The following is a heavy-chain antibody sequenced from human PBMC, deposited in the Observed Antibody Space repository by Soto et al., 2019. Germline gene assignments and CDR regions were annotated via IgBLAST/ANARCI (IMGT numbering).Heavy chain of an antibody. V-gene: IGHV3-7*03. J-gene: IGHJ4*02. CDR2: IKQDGSEK. Sequence: GGSLRLSCAASGFTFSSYWTSWVRQAPGKGLEWVANIKQDGSEKYYVDSVKGRFTISRDNAKNSLYLQMNSLRAEDTAVYYCATVTGTTGFDYWGQGTLVTVSS. CDR1: GFTFSSYW. D-gene: IGHD1-7*01. CDR3: ATVTGTTGFDY.